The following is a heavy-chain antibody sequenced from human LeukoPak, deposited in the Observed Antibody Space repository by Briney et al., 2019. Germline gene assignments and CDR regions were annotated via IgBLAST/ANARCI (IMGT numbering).Heavy chain of an antibody. CDR1: GVSISSYY. V-gene: IGHV4-59*01. CDR3: ARALGSSNYYYYMDV. J-gene: IGHJ6*03. CDR2: IYYSGST. Sequence: SETLSLTCTVSGVSISSYYWSWIRQPPGKGLEWIGYIYYSGSTKYSPSLKSRVTISADTSKNQFSLKLSSVTAADTAVYYCARALGSSNYYYYMDVWGKGTTVTVSS. D-gene: IGHD6-6*01.